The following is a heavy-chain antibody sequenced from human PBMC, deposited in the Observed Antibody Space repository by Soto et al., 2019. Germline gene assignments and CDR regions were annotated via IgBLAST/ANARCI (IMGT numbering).Heavy chain of an antibody. CDR3: ARAAAKLKKEQTGFDY. Sequence: GGSLRLSCAASGFTFSSYWMSWVRQAPGKGLEWVANIKQDGSEKYYVDSVKGRFTISRDNAKNSLYLQMNSLRAEDTAVYYCARAAAKLKKEQTGFDYWGQGTLVTVSS. CDR2: IKQDGSEK. D-gene: IGHD6-13*01. J-gene: IGHJ4*02. CDR1: GFTFSSYW. V-gene: IGHV3-7*05.